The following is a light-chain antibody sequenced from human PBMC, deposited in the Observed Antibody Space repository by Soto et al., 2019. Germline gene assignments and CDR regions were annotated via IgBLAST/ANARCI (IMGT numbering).Light chain of an antibody. J-gene: IGLJ2*01. CDR1: SSDVGNYNY. CDR2: DVS. Sequence: QSALTQPASVSGSPGQSITISCTGTSSDVGNYNYVSWYQQHPGKAPKLMIYDVSNRPSGVSNRFSGSKSDNTASLTISGLQVEDEADYYCSSYTSSSTLVFGGGTKVTVL. CDR3: SSYTSSSTLV. V-gene: IGLV2-14*01.